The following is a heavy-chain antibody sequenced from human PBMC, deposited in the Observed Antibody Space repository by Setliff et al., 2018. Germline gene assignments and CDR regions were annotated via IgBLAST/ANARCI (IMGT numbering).Heavy chain of an antibody. CDR1: GGSISSSNW. J-gene: IGHJ4*02. Sequence: SETLSLTCAVSGGSISSSNWWSWVRQPPGKGLEWIGEIYQSGTTNYNPSLKSRVTISVDTSKNQFSLKLSSVTAADTAVYYCARDEDYYGSGSYYNWGQGTLVTVSS. V-gene: IGHV4-4*02. D-gene: IGHD3-10*01. CDR2: IYQSGTT. CDR3: ARDEDYYGSGSYYN.